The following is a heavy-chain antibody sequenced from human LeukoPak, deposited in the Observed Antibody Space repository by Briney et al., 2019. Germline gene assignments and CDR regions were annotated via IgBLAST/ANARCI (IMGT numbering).Heavy chain of an antibody. Sequence: ASVKVSCKASGYTFTSYDINRVRQATGQGLEWMGWMNPNSGNTGYAQKFQGRVTMTRNTSISTAYMELSSLRSEDTAVYYCARTQGLSGITMVRGVIVPFDYWGQGTLVTVSS. J-gene: IGHJ4*02. CDR1: GYTFTSYD. D-gene: IGHD3-10*01. V-gene: IGHV1-8*01. CDR2: MNPNSGNT. CDR3: ARTQGLSGITMVRGVIVPFDY.